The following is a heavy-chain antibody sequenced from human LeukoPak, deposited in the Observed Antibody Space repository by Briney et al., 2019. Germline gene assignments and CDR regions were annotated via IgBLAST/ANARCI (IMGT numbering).Heavy chain of an antibody. V-gene: IGHV3-7*01. CDR2: LNEDGSKT. Sequence: GGSLRLSCETSGFFFSNYWMTWVRQAPGKGLEWVATLNEDGSKTYYADSVRGRFTISRDNTKNSVYLQMNSLRAEDTALYYCTITHDFWGLGTMVTVSS. J-gene: IGHJ4*02. CDR3: TITHDF. CDR1: GFFFSNYW.